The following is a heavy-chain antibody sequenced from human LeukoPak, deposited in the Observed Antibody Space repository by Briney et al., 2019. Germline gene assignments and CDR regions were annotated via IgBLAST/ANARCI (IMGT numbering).Heavy chain of an antibody. CDR2: IIPIFGTA. Sequence: ASVKVSCKSYGDSLINYGISWVRQAPGQGLEWMGGIIPIFGTANYAQKFQGRVTITADESTSTAYMELSSLRSEDTAVYYCARAQGYYDSSGYYYWGQGTLVTVSS. CDR3: ARAQGYYDSSGYYY. J-gene: IGHJ4*02. CDR1: GDSLINYG. D-gene: IGHD3-22*01. V-gene: IGHV1-69*13.